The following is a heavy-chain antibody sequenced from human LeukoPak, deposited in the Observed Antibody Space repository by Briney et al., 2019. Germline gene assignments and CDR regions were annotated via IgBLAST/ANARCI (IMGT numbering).Heavy chain of an antibody. CDR3: ARGAYYYDTSD. Sequence: SETLSLTCTVSGGSISSYYWSWIRQPPGKGLEWIAYVFYSGSTNYNPSLKSRVTISVDTSKNQFSLKLSSVTAAGTAVYYCARGAYYYDTSDWGQGTLVTVSS. CDR1: GGSISSYY. D-gene: IGHD3-22*01. CDR2: VFYSGST. J-gene: IGHJ4*02. V-gene: IGHV4-59*01.